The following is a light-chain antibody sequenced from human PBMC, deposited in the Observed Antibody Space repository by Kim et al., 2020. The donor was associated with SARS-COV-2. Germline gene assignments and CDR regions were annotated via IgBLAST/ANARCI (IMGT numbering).Light chain of an antibody. Sequence: ASEGDRVTITCRASQDIRNDLGWYQQNPGRAPKRLIYGASSLQSGVPSRFSGSGSGTEFTLTISSVQPEDFATYFCLQHSTYPITFGQGTRLEI. J-gene: IGKJ5*01. CDR3: LQHSTYPIT. CDR2: GAS. CDR1: QDIRND. V-gene: IGKV1-17*01.